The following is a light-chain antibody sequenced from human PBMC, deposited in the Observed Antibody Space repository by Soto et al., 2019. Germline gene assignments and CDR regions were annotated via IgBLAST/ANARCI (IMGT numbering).Light chain of an antibody. V-gene: IGLV2-11*01. J-gene: IGLJ1*01. CDR1: SSDVGGYNF. CDR2: DVN. Sequence: QSALTQPPSVSGSPGQSVTISCTGTSSDVGGYNFVSWYQHQPGKAPKLMIYDVNKRPSGVPDRFSGSKSGNTASLTISGLQAEDEADYYCCSYAGSYTGVFGTGTKLTVL. CDR3: CSYAGSYTGV.